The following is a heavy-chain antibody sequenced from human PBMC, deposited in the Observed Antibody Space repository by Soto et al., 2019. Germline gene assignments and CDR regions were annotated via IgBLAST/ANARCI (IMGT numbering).Heavy chain of an antibody. CDR3: ARNRLRQYYYGMDV. D-gene: IGHD5-12*01. V-gene: IGHV5-51*01. J-gene: IGHJ6*02. CDR2: IYPGDSDT. Sequence: PGESLKISCQGSGYSFANYWLAWVRQMPGKGLEWLVVIYPGDSDTRYSPSFRGQVTISADKSISHVYLQWSSLKASDTAMYYCARNRLRQYYYGMDVWGQGTTVTVSS. CDR1: GYSFANYW.